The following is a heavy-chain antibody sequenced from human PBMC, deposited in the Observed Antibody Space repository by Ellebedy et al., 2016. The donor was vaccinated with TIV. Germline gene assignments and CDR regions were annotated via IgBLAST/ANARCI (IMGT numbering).Heavy chain of an antibody. J-gene: IGHJ6*02. CDR1: GFTFADFA. Sequence: GESLKISCAASGFTFADFAMHWVRQVPGKVLEWVSVITRDGTSTYYADSVKGRFTISRDNSKNSLYRQMNSLRSEDTAFYYCAKDQIGATSRDPFYGMDVWGPGTTVTVSS. CDR3: AKDQIGATSRDPFYGMDV. CDR2: ITRDGTST. V-gene: IGHV3-43*02. D-gene: IGHD1-26*01.